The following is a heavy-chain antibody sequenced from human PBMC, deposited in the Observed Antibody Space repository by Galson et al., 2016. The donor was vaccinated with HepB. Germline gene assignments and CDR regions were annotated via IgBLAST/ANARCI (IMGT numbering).Heavy chain of an antibody. CDR1: TVNFIRYW. CDR3: AIFYFDSGSYYNPDS. CDR2: IDPSDSYT. D-gene: IGHD3-10*01. J-gene: IGHJ5*01. V-gene: IGHV5-10-1*01. Sequence: QSGAEVKKPGESLRISCQGSTVNFIRYWISWVRQMPGKGLEWMGRIDPSDSYTKYSPSFQGHVTFSLDKSISTAYLQWIGLKASDTAMYYCAIFYFDSGSYYNPDSWGQGTLVTVSS.